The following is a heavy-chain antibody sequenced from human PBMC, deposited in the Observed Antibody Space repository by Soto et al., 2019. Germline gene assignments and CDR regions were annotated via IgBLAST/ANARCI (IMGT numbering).Heavy chain of an antibody. CDR1: GFTFSSYA. CDR2: ISGSGGST. D-gene: IGHD3-10*01. CDR3: AKDRGTVLFGTFDY. V-gene: IGHV3-23*01. J-gene: IGHJ4*02. Sequence: PGGSLRLSCAASGFTFSSYAMSWVRQAPGKGLEWVSTISGSGGSTYYADSVKGRSTISRDNSKNTLYLQMNSLRAEDTAVYYCAKDRGTVLFGTFDYWGQGTLVTVSS.